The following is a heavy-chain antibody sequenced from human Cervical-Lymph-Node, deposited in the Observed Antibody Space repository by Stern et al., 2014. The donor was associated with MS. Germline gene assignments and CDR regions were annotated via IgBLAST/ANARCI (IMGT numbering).Heavy chain of an antibody. CDR2: IFPDDSDT. CDR3: ARPLGYCSTTTCQGLYGMDV. D-gene: IGHD2-2*01. V-gene: IGHV5-51*01. CDR1: GYSFTTYW. Sequence: QLVQSGVEVKKPGESLKISCKGSGYSFTTYWIAWVRQMPGKGLEWMGIIFPDDSDTRYSPSFQGQVTISADKSISTAYLQWSSLKASDTAMYYCARPLGYCSTTTCQGLYGMDVWGQGTTVTVSS. J-gene: IGHJ6*02.